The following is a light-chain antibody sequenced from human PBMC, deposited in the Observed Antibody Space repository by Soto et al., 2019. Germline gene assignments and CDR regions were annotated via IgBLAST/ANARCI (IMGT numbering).Light chain of an antibody. CDR3: MQALQTTWT. Sequence: DIVMTQSPLSLSVTPGEPASISCRSSQSLLHSNGYNYLDWYLQKPGQSPQVLIYLGSNRASGVPDRFSGSGSGTDFTLKISRVEAEDVGVYYCMQALQTTWTFGQGTKVDIK. J-gene: IGKJ1*01. V-gene: IGKV2-28*01. CDR1: QSLLHSNGYNY. CDR2: LGS.